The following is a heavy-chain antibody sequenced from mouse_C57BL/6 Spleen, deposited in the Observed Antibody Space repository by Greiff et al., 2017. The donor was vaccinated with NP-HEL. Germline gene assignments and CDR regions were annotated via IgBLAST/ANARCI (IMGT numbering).Heavy chain of an antibody. V-gene: IGHV1-69*01. J-gene: IGHJ3*01. Sequence: VQLQQSGAELVMPGASVKLSCKASGYTFTSYWMHWVKPRPGQGLEWIGEIDPSDSYATYNQKFKGKSTLTVDKSSSTAYMQLSSLTSEDSAVYYCARRELDGSAWFAYWGQGTLVTVSA. D-gene: IGHD2-3*01. CDR1: GYTFTSYW. CDR2: IDPSDSYA. CDR3: ARRELDGSAWFAY.